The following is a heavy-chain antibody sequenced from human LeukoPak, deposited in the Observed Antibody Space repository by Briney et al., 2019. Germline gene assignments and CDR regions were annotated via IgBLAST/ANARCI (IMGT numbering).Heavy chain of an antibody. CDR1: GFMFSKYD. D-gene: IGHD4-17*01. V-gene: IGHV3-13*01. CDR3: ARENLEYGDYAIDY. CDR2: IDRDGVT. Sequence: GGSLRLSCAASGFMFSKYDMHWVRQVTGKGLEWVSGIDRDGVTYYSGSVKGRFTSSRENAKNSLDLQMNTLRAGDTGVYYCARENLEYGDYAIDYWGQGILVIVSS. J-gene: IGHJ4*02.